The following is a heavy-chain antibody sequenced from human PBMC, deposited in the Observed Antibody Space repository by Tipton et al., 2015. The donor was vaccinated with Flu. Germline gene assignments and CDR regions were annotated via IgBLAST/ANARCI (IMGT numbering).Heavy chain of an antibody. CDR1: GGSISSYY. CDR2: IYTSGST. D-gene: IGHD2-2*02. J-gene: IGHJ5*02. CDR3: AGCSSTSCYIPSAHWFDP. Sequence: LRLSCTVSGGSISSYYWSWIRQPAGKGLEWIGRIYTSGSTNYNPSLKSRVTMSVDTSKNQFSLKLSSVTAADTAVYYCAGCSSTSCYIPSAHWFDPWGQGTLVTVSS. V-gene: IGHV4-4*07.